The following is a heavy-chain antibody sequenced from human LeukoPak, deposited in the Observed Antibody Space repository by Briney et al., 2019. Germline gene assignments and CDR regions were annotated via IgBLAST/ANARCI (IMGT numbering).Heavy chain of an antibody. J-gene: IGHJ4*02. V-gene: IGHV4-59*01. CDR1: GGSISTYY. Sequence: KSSEILSLTCTVSGGSISTYYWSWIRQPPGKGLEWIGYIYYSGSTSYNPSLKSRVTISVDTSKNQFSLKLSSVTAADTAVYYCAREEALGSGSFDYWGQGTLVTVSS. D-gene: IGHD1-26*01. CDR2: IYYSGST. CDR3: AREEALGSGSFDY.